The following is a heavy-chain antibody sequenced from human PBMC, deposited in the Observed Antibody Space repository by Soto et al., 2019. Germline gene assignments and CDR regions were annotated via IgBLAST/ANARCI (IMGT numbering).Heavy chain of an antibody. CDR3: ARPYCTGGSCYNWFDP. D-gene: IGHD2-15*01. J-gene: IGHJ5*02. CDR2: IKQDGSQK. Sequence: GGSLRLSCAASGFSFSSYWMSWVRQAPGKGLQWVANIKQDGSQKYYVDSLKGRFTIYRDNAKNSLYLQMNSLRAEDTDIYYCARPYCTGGSCYNWFDPWGQGTLVTVSS. CDR1: GFSFSSYW. V-gene: IGHV3-7*03.